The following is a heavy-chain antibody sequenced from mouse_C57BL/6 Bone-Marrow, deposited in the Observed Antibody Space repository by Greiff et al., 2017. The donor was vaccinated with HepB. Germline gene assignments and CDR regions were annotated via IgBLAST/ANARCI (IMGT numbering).Heavy chain of an antibody. CDR3: ARGARWF. Sequence: EVQLQQSGPELVKPGASVKISCKASGYTFTDYYMNWVKQSHGKSLEWIGDINPNNGGTSYNQKFKGKATLTVDKSSSTAYMELRSLTSEDSAVYYCARGARWFWGQGTTLTVSS. V-gene: IGHV1-26*01. D-gene: IGHD1-1*02. CDR1: GYTFTDYY. J-gene: IGHJ2*01. CDR2: INPNNGGT.